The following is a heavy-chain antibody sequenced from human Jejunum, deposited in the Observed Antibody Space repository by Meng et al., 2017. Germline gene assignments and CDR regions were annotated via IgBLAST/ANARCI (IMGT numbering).Heavy chain of an antibody. CDR2: TYYRSKWYI. V-gene: IGHV6-1*01. CDR3: AGGGLVRSTRGYFDY. D-gene: IGHD1-26*01. Sequence: QIQLQQSGPGLVKPVQTLSLTCAISGVSVSSNSAGWNWIRQSPSRGLEWLGRTYYRSKWYIDYAVSVKSRITINPDTSKNQFSLHLNSVTPEDTAVYYCAGGGLVRSTRGYFDYWGQGTLVTVSS. CDR1: GVSVSSNSAG. J-gene: IGHJ4*02.